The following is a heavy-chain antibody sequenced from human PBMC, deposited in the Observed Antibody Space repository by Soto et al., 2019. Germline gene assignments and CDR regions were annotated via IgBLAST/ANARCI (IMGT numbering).Heavy chain of an antibody. J-gene: IGHJ6*02. CDR3: ARADYYDSSGPNYYGMDV. CDR1: GGSISTVGHY. CDR2: IYHTGST. Sequence: TLSLTCSVSGGSISTVGHYWTWIRQPPGKGLEWIGSIYHTGSTYYSKSLRSRLTMSVDTSKSQFSLRLSSVTAADTAVYYCARADYYDSSGPNYYGMDVWGQGTTVTVS. D-gene: IGHD3-22*01. V-gene: IGHV4-31*03.